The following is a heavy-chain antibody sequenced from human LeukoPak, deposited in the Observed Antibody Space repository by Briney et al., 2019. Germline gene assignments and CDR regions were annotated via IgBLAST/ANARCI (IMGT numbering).Heavy chain of an antibody. CDR3: ARDLPPPINYYDSSGYYDY. CDR1: GYTFTSYG. Sequence: GASVKVSCKASGYTFTSYGISWVRQAPGQGLEWMGWINPNSGGTNYAQKFQGRVTMTRDTSISTAYMELSRLRSDDTAVYYCARDLPPPINYYDSSGYYDYWGQGTLVTVSS. V-gene: IGHV1-2*02. D-gene: IGHD3-22*01. J-gene: IGHJ4*02. CDR2: INPNSGGT.